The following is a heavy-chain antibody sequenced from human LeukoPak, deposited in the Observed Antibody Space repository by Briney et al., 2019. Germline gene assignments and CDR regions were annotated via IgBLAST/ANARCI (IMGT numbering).Heavy chain of an antibody. CDR3: ARGGGVDILTGFQY. CDR1: GGTFTNYA. Sequence: SVKVSCKPSGGTFTNYAINWVRQAPGPGREWMGRIIPILDVTNYAQKVQGGVTLTADKSPRTAYMGLRSLRSEDTAVYFCARGGGVDILTGFQYWGQGTLVTVSS. D-gene: IGHD3-9*01. V-gene: IGHV1-69*04. J-gene: IGHJ4*02. CDR2: IIPILDVT.